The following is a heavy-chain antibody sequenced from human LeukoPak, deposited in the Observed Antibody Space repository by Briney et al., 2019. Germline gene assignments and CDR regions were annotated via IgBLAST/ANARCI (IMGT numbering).Heavy chain of an antibody. V-gene: IGHV4-59*08. CDR3: ARLGGQQLSWNWFDP. J-gene: IGHJ5*02. D-gene: IGHD6-13*01. Sequence: SETLSLTCTVSGGSISSYYWSWIRQPPGKGLEWIGYIYYSGSTNYNPSLKSRVTISVDTSKNQFPLKLSSVTAADTAVYYCARLGGQQLSWNWFDPWGQGTLVTVSS. CDR2: IYYSGST. CDR1: GGSISSYY.